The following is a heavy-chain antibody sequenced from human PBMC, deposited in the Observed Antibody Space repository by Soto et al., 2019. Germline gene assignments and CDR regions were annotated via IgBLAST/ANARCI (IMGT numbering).Heavy chain of an antibody. J-gene: IGHJ4*02. Sequence: KPSETLSLTCGVYGGSFSGYFRTWVRQPPGKGLEWIGQINHSGNTNYNPSLKSRVTMSVDTSKNQFSLKLTSVTAADTAVYYCARAQLVDFTVLAVATYFDFWGQGALVTVSS. CDR2: INHSGNT. D-gene: IGHD2-15*01. CDR3: ARAQLVDFTVLAVATYFDF. V-gene: IGHV4-34*01. CDR1: GGSFSGYF.